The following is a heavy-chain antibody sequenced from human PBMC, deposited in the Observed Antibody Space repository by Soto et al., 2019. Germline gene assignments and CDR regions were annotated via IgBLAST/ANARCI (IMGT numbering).Heavy chain of an antibody. CDR2: IIPVFGTP. J-gene: IGHJ4*02. Sequence: ASVKVSCKASGGTFTNYAFSWVRQAPGQGLEWMGGIIPVFGTPDYAQKFQGRVTITADESTRTASMELSSLRSEDTAVYYCARTSGGQLPRNFDYWGQGTLVTVSS. V-gene: IGHV1-69*13. CDR3: ARTSGGQLPRNFDY. CDR1: GGTFTNYA. D-gene: IGHD2-2*01.